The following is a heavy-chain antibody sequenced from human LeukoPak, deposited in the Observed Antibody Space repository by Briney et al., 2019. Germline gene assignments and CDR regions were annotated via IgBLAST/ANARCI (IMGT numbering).Heavy chain of an antibody. J-gene: IGHJ4*02. CDR3: AREFAYYYDSSGYYYEDY. CDR2: ISAYNGNT. V-gene: IGHV1-18*01. D-gene: IGHD3-22*01. Sequence: EASVKVSCKASGYTFTSYGISWVRQAPGQGLEWMGWISAYNGNTNYAQKLQGRVTMTTGTSTSTAYMELRSLRSDDTAVYYCAREFAYYYDSSGYYYEDYWGQGTLVTVSS. CDR1: GYTFTSYG.